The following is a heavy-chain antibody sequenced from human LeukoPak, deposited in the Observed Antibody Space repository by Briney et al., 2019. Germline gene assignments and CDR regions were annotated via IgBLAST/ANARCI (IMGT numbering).Heavy chain of an antibody. CDR1: GFTFSSSTFGSYT. CDR2: ISSTGTYI. V-gene: IGHV3-21*01. CDR3: AKDLDYSTGFVY. Sequence: PGGSLRLSCATSGFTFSSSTFGSYTMNWVRQAPGKGLEWVSSISSTGTYIYYTDSVKGRFTISRDIANSLLYLQMNSLRADDTALYYSAKDLDYSTGFVYWAPGTLVTVSS. J-gene: IGHJ4*01. D-gene: IGHD4-11*01.